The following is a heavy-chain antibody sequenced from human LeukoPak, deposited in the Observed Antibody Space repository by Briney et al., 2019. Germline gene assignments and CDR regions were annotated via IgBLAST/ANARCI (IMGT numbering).Heavy chain of an antibody. J-gene: IGHJ4*02. CDR2: IYSGGST. CDR3: ARATLGVDYFDY. Sequence: GGSLRLSCAASGFTVSSNYMSWVRQAPGKGLEWVSVIYSGGSTYYADSVKGRFTISRDNSKNTLYLQMNSLRAEDTAVYYCARATLGVDYFDYWGQGTLVTVSS. V-gene: IGHV3-53*01. CDR1: GFTVSSNY. D-gene: IGHD7-27*01.